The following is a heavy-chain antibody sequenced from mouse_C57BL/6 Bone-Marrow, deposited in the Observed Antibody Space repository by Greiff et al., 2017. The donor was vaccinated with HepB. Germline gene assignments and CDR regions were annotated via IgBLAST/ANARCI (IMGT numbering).Heavy chain of an antibody. D-gene: IGHD2-5*01. CDR3: ARLVAYYSNYDWFAY. V-gene: IGHV1-55*01. Sequence: VQLQQPGAELVKPGASVKMSCKASGYTFTSYWITWVKQRPGQGLEWIGDIYPGSGSTNYNEKFKSKATLTVDTSSSTAYMQLSSLTSEDSAVYYCARLVAYYSNYDWFAYWGQGTLVTVSA. CDR1: GYTFTSYW. CDR2: IYPGSGST. J-gene: IGHJ3*01.